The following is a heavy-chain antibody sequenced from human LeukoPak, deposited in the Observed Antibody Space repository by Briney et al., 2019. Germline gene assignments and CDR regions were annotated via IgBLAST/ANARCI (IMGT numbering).Heavy chain of an antibody. CDR1: GYIFNTYG. CDR3: ARAGAVVDNWFDP. Sequence: GAAVKVSCKASGYIFNTYGITGVRQAPGQGLECMGWISGYNGKTKYAQKLQDRVTMTTDTSTTTAYMELRSLRFDDMPVYYCARAGAVVDNWFDPRGQGTLVTVSS. CDR2: ISGYNGKT. V-gene: IGHV1-18*03. J-gene: IGHJ5*02. D-gene: IGHD2-15*01.